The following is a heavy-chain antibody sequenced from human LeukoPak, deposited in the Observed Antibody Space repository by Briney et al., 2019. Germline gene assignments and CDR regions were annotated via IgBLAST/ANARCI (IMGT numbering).Heavy chain of an antibody. Sequence: SETLSLTCTVSGGSISSSSYYWGWLRQPPGKGLEWIGSIYYSGSTYYNPSLKSPITISVDTSKNQSSLKLSSVTAADTAVYYCASTKSGSYGYWGQGTLVTVSS. J-gene: IGHJ4*02. CDR1: GGSISSSSYY. CDR3: ASTKSGSYGY. V-gene: IGHV4-39*01. D-gene: IGHD1-26*01. CDR2: IYYSGST.